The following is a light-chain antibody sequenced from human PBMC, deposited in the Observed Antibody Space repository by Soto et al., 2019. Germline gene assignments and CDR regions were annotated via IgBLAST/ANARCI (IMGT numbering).Light chain of an antibody. Sequence: DLQMTQSPSTVSASIGDRVTITCRASQSISSWLAWYQQKPGKAPKVLIYGASNLESGVPSRFSGSGSGTEFNLTISSLQADDFATYYCQQYHSYPLTFGGGTKVEIK. CDR1: QSISSW. CDR3: QQYHSYPLT. V-gene: IGKV1-5*01. J-gene: IGKJ4*01. CDR2: GAS.